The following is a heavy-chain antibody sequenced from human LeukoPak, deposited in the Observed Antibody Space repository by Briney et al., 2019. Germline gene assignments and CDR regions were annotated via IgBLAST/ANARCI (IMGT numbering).Heavy chain of an antibody. J-gene: IGHJ3*02. D-gene: IGHD3-22*01. V-gene: IGHV3-33*06. Sequence: PGRSLRLSCAASGFTFSSYGMHWVRQAPGKGLEWVAVIWYDGSNKYYADSVKGRFTISRDNSKNTLYLQMNSLRAEDTAVYYCAKDIYDSSGYYLEADAFDIWGQGTMVTVSS. CDR1: GFTFSSYG. CDR3: AKDIYDSSGYYLEADAFDI. CDR2: IWYDGSNK.